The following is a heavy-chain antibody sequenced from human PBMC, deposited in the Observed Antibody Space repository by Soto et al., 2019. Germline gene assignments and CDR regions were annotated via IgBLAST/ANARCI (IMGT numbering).Heavy chain of an antibody. V-gene: IGHV1-18*04. Sequence: ASVKVSCKASGNTFTSYGISWVRQAPGQGLEWMGWISAYNGNTNYAQKLQGRATMTTDTSTSTAYMELRSLRSDDTAVYYCARVLSGWYKDDYWGQGTLVTVSS. J-gene: IGHJ4*02. D-gene: IGHD6-19*01. CDR2: ISAYNGNT. CDR1: GNTFTSYG. CDR3: ARVLSGWYKDDY.